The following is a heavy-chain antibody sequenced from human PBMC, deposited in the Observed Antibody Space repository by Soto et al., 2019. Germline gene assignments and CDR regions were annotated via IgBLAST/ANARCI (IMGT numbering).Heavy chain of an antibody. D-gene: IGHD4-4*01. J-gene: IGHJ4*02. CDR3: ARHPRDDYNYGGSGIFDY. V-gene: IGHV4-59*04. CDR1: GFTFGDYE. Sequence: LRLSCAASGFTFGDYEMSWIRQAAGKGPEWIGDMYYSGSSYSSPSLKSRVTLSVDTSKNQLSLKLNSVTAADTAVYYCARHPRDDYNYGGSGIFDYWGQGTLVTVSS. CDR2: MYYSGSS.